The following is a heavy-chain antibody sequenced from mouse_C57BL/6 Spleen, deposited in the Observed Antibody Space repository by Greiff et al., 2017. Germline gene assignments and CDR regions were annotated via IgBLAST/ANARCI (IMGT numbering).Heavy chain of an antibody. D-gene: IGHD1-1*02. CDR1: GYTFTSYW. J-gene: IGHJ3*01. V-gene: IGHV1-74*01. Sequence: QVQLQQSGAELVKPGASVKVSCKASGYTFTSYWMHWVKQRPGQGLEWIGRIHPSDNDSNYNQKFKGKATLTVDKSSSTAYMQLSSLTSEDSAVFYCAISRIKVVGAYWGQGTLVTVSA. CDR3: AISRIKVVGAY. CDR2: IHPSDNDS.